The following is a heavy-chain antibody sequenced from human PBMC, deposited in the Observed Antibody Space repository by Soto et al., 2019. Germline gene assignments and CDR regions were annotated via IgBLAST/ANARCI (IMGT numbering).Heavy chain of an antibody. CDR3: AKQGTWYYYDSSGYYQFDY. J-gene: IGHJ4*02. D-gene: IGHD3-22*01. V-gene: IGHV1-69*01. CDR1: GGTFSSYA. Sequence: QVQLVQSGAEVQKPGSSVKVSCKASGGTFSSYAISWVRQAPGQGLEWMGGIIPIFGTANYAQKFQGRVTITADESTSTAYMELSSLRSEDTAVYYCAKQGTWYYYDSSGYYQFDYWGQGTLVTVSS. CDR2: IIPIFGTA.